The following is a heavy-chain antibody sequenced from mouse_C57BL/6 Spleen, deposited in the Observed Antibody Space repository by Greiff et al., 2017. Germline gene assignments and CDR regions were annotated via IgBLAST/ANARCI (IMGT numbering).Heavy chain of an antibody. CDR1: GYTFTDYY. J-gene: IGHJ4*01. Sequence: VQLQQSGPELVKPGASVKISCKASGYTFTDYYMNWVKQSHGKSLEWIGDINPNNGGTSYNQKFKGKATLTVDKSSSTAYMELRSLTSEDSAVXYCARCHYYGSSYNAMDYWGQGTSVTVSS. V-gene: IGHV1-26*01. CDR2: INPNNGGT. CDR3: ARCHYYGSSYNAMDY. D-gene: IGHD1-1*01.